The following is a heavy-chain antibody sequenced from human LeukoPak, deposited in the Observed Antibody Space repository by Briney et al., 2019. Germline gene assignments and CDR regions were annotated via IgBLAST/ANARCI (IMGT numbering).Heavy chain of an antibody. D-gene: IGHD3-16*01. CDR2: IYYSGST. CDR3: ARQITSHGTWGWGVIDC. Sequence: SSETLSLTCTVSGGSISSYYWSWIRQPPGKGLEWIGCIYYSGSTTYNPSLKSRVTISVDTSKNQFSLKLSSVTAADTAVYYCARQITSHGTWGWGVIDCWGQGTLVTVSS. V-gene: IGHV4-59*08. CDR1: GGSISSYY. J-gene: IGHJ4*02.